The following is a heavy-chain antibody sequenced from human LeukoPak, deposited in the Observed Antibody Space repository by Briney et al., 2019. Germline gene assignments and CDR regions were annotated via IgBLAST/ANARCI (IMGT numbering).Heavy chain of an antibody. V-gene: IGHV3-64D*06. J-gene: IGHJ4*02. Sequence: PGGSLRLSCSVSGFTFSTYVMHWVRQAPGKGLEYVSAISSNGDNTYHADSVKGRFTISGDSSKNTLYLQMSSLRADDTAVYYCVRGTGYWGQGTLVTVSS. CDR3: VRGTGY. CDR2: ISSNGDNT. CDR1: GFTFSTYV.